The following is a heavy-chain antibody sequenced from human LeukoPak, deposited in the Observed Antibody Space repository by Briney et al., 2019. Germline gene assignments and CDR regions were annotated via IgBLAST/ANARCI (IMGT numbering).Heavy chain of an antibody. V-gene: IGHV3-53*01. J-gene: IGHJ3*02. CDR1: GFTVSSSY. CDR2: IYSGGST. D-gene: IGHD3-22*01. Sequence: GGSLRLSCTASGFTVSSSYINWVRQAPGKGLEWVSVIYSGGSTYYADSVKGRFTISRDNSKNTLYLQMDSLRSEDTAVYYCARDGPRISSGFRSGAFDIWGQGTMVTVSS. CDR3: ARDGPRISSGFRSGAFDI.